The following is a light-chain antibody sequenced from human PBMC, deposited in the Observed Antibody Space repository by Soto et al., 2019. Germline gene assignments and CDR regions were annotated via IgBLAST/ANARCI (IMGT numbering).Light chain of an antibody. V-gene: IGKV3-20*01. CDR3: QQYGSTPRT. Sequence: EIVLTQSPGTLSLSPGEVATLSCRASQSLTNYLAWYQHKPGQAPRLLIYGASSRATGIPDRFSGSGSGTDFTLTISRLEPEDFAVYYCQQYGSTPRTFGQGTKVEMK. CDR2: GAS. CDR1: QSLTNY. J-gene: IGKJ1*01.